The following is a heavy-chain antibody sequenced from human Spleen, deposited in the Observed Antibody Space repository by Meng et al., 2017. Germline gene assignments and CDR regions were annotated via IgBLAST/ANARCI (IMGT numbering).Heavy chain of an antibody. CDR2: ISYDGSGE. Sequence: VQLVESGGGLIQPGGSLRLSCAASGFSFSSHAMHWVRQAPGKGLEWVALISYDGSGEGYADSVKGRFTISRDNSKSTLYLQMDSLRPEDTAVYYCIAEIGPKSFDNWGQGTLVTVSS. CDR1: GFSFSSHA. J-gene: IGHJ4*02. V-gene: IGHV3-30*04. CDR3: IAEIGPKSFDN. D-gene: IGHD3-22*01.